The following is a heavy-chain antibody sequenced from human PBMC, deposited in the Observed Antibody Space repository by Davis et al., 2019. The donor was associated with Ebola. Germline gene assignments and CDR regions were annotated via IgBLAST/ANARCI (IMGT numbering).Heavy chain of an antibody. J-gene: IGHJ5*02. CDR3: AKEVVVITQNWFDP. D-gene: IGHD3-22*01. Sequence: GESLKISCAASGYTFRRYWMTWVRQAPGKGLEWVANIRQDGSEQYYVDSVKGRFTISRDNAKNSLYLQMSSLRAEDTAVYYCAKEVVVITQNWFDPWGQGTLVTVSS. V-gene: IGHV3-7*03. CDR2: IRQDGSEQ. CDR1: GYTFRRYW.